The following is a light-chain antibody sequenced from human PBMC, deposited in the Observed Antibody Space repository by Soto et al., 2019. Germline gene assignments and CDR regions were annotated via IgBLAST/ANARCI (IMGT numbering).Light chain of an antibody. Sequence: TVMISTARTRSVYARGRDPLSRRASQSVSSDLAWYQQKPGQAPRLLIYGASTRATGIPARFSGTGYETEFNLGLRCLQSGDSAISYCQRSGTWPLTFAGGTTVDIK. CDR2: GAS. V-gene: IGKV3-15*01. CDR3: QRSGTWPLT. J-gene: IGKJ4*01. CDR1: QSVSSD.